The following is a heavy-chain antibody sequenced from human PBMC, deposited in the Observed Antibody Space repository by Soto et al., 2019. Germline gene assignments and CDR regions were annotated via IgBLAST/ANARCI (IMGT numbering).Heavy chain of an antibody. CDR1: GYSFTSYW. D-gene: IGHD2-15*01. CDR2: IYPGDSDT. Sequence: GESLKISCKGSGYSFTSYWIGWVRQMPVKGLEWMGIIYPGDSDTRYSPSFQGQVTISADKSLSVAYLQWSSLKASDTAIYYCARKDVILKRGGAFDIWGRGTLVTVSS. V-gene: IGHV5-51*01. CDR3: ARKDVILKRGGAFDI. J-gene: IGHJ3*02.